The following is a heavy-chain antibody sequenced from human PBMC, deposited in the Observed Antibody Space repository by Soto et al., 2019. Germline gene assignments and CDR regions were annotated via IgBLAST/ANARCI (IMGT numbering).Heavy chain of an antibody. Sequence: EVQLVESGGGLVKPGGSLRLSCAASGFTFSNAWMNWVRQAPGKGLEWVGRIKSKTDGGTTDYAAPVKGRFTISRDDSKHTLYLQMNRLKTEDTAVYYCTTSYDILTGYYTYYYYGMDVWGQGTTVTVSS. CDR1: GFTFSNAW. J-gene: IGHJ6*02. CDR3: TTSYDILTGYYTYYYYGMDV. CDR2: IKSKTDGGTT. D-gene: IGHD3-9*01. V-gene: IGHV3-15*07.